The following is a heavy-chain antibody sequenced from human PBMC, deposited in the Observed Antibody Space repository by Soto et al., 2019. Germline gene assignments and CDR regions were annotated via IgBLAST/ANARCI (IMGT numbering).Heavy chain of an antibody. CDR1: GGTFSSYA. V-gene: IGHV1-69*13. CDR2: IIPIFGTA. J-gene: IGHJ6*02. CDR3: ARARHYYGSGSYYNIPPNYYYYYGMDV. D-gene: IGHD3-10*01. Sequence: SVKVSCKASGGTFSSYAISWVRQAPGQGLEWMGGIIPIFGTANYAQRFQGRVTITADESTSTAYMELSSLRSEDTAVYYCARARHYYGSGSYYNIPPNYYYYYGMDVWGQGTTVTVSS.